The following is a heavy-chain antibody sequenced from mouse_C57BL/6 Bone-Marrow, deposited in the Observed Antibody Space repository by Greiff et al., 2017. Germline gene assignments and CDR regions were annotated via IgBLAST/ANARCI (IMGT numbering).Heavy chain of an antibody. CDR1: GFNIKDDY. CDR2: IDPENGDT. V-gene: IGHV14-4*01. D-gene: IGHD1-1*01. J-gene: IGHJ2*01. Sequence: EVNVVESGAELVRPGASVKLSCTASGFNIKDDYMHWVKQRPEQGLEWIGWIDPENGDTEYASKFQGKATITADTSSNTAYLQLSSLTSEDTAVYYCTTYYYGSSGWGQGTTLTVSS. CDR3: TTYYYGSSG.